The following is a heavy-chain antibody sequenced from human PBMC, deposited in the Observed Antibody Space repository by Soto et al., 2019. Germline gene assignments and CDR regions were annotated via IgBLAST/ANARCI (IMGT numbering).Heavy chain of an antibody. CDR2: IYWDDDK. CDR3: AHRRDSSVYFDH. V-gene: IGHV2-5*02. Sequence: QSGPTLVNPTQTLTLTCTFSGFSLTTSGVGVGWIRQPPGKALEWLALIYWDDDKRYSPSLKSRLTITKDTSKNQVVLTMTNMDAVDTATYYCAHRRDSSVYFDHWGQGTRVTAPQ. CDR1: GFSLTTSGVG. D-gene: IGHD3-22*01. J-gene: IGHJ4*02.